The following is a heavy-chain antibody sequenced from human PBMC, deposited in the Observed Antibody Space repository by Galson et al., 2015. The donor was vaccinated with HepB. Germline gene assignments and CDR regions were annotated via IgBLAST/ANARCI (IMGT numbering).Heavy chain of an antibody. D-gene: IGHD3-22*01. CDR2: ISYDGSNK. J-gene: IGHJ3*02. CDR1: GFTFSSYG. V-gene: IGHV3-30*18. Sequence: SLRLSCAASGFTFSSYGMHWVRQAPGKGLEWVAVISYDGSNKYCADSVKGRFTISRDNSKNTLYLQMNSLRAEDTAVYYCANGYYYDSSGYSHTAFDIWGQGTMVTVSS. CDR3: ANGYYYDSSGYSHTAFDI.